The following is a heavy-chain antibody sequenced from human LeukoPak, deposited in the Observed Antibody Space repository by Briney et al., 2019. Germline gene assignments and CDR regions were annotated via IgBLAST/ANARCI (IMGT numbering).Heavy chain of an antibody. D-gene: IGHD6-6*01. Sequence: SETLSLTCTVSGGSMSPYYWSWIRQPPGKGLEWIGEINHSGSTNYNPSLKSRVTISVDTSKNQFSLKLSSVTAADTAVYYCARSSSSGGDYWGQGTLVTVSS. J-gene: IGHJ4*02. CDR1: GGSMSPYY. V-gene: IGHV4-34*01. CDR2: INHSGST. CDR3: ARSSSSGGDY.